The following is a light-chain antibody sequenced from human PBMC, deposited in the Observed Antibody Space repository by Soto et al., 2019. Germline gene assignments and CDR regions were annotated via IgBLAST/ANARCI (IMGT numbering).Light chain of an antibody. CDR1: SSNIGDYNY. J-gene: IGLJ1*01. CDR3: SSKTSASTLYV. V-gene: IGLV2-14*01. Sequence: QSVLTQPASVSGSPGQSITISCTGTSSNIGDYNYVSWYRQHPGRAPKVMIYEISNRPSGVSNRFSGSKSGNTASLNISGLQADDDDYYYCSSKTSASTLYVFGTGTKLTVL. CDR2: EIS.